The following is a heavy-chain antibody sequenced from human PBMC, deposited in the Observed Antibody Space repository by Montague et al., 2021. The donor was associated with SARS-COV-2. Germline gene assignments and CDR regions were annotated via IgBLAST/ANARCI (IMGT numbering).Heavy chain of an antibody. Sequence: TLSLTCTVSGDSITSGSYYWNWVRQPAGKGLEWVGRSYTSGSIDYNPSLKSRLTISVDTSKNQFSLKLSSVTAADTAVYFCAREWGGYPGSFDYWGQGALVTVSS. CDR2: SYTSGSI. D-gene: IGHD1-26*01. J-gene: IGHJ4*02. V-gene: IGHV4-61*02. CDR3: AREWGGYPGSFDY. CDR1: GDSITSGSYY.